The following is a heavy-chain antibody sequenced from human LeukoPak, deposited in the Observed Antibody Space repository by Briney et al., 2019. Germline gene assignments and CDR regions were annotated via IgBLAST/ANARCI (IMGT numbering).Heavy chain of an antibody. J-gene: IGHJ5*02. V-gene: IGHV1-2*06. CDR3: ARGVLMVYALGIPKNWFDP. Sequence: ASVKVSCKASGYTFTGYYMHWVRQAPGQGLEWMGRINPNSGGTNYAQKFQGRVTTTRDTSISTAYMELSRLRSDDTAVYYCARGVLMVYALGIPKNWFDPWGQGTLVTVSS. D-gene: IGHD2-8*01. CDR1: GYTFTGYY. CDR2: INPNSGGT.